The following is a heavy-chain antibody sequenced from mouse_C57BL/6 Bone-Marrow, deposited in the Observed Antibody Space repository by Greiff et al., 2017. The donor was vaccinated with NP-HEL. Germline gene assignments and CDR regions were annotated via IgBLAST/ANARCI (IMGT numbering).Heavy chain of an antibody. D-gene: IGHD1-1*01. CDR1: GYSITSCYY. Sequence: ESGPGLVKPSQSLSLSCSVTGYSITSCYYSNWFRQFPGNKLEWLGYISYDGSNNYNPSLKNRISITRDTSKNQFFLKLNSVTTEDTATYYCARDYYGFRYYGGQGTSVTVSS. CDR2: ISYDGSN. CDR3: ARDYYGFRYY. V-gene: IGHV3-6*01. J-gene: IGHJ4*01.